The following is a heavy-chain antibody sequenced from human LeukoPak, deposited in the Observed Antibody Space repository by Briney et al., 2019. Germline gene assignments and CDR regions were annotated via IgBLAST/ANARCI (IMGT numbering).Heavy chain of an antibody. CDR3: AKDMGRWELSSLYNWFDP. J-gene: IGHJ5*02. D-gene: IGHD1-26*01. CDR2: ISGNTRTI. Sequence: GGSLRLSCVASGFTFSRYSMDWVRQAPGKGLEWVSYISGNTRTIDYADCVKGRFTISRDNAKNSLYLQMNSLRAEDTALYYCAKDMGRWELSSLYNWFDPWGQGTLVTVSS. CDR1: GFTFSRYS. V-gene: IGHV3-48*04.